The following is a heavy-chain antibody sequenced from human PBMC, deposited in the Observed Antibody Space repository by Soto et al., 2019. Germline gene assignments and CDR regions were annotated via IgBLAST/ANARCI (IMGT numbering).Heavy chain of an antibody. J-gene: IGHJ4*02. CDR2: TYYGASS. Sequence: SETLSLTCAVSGYSISSGYYWGWIRQPPGKGLEWLGTTYYGASSYYNPSLKSRVTVSVDTSKNQFSLKLTSVTAADTAVYYCAKVVVGATSHSDFDSWGQGPLVTVSS. V-gene: IGHV4-38-2*01. CDR3: AKVVVGATSHSDFDS. D-gene: IGHD2-15*01. CDR1: GYSISSGYY.